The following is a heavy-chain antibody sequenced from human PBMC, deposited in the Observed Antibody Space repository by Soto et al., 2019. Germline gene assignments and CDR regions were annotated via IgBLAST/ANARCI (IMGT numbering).Heavy chain of an antibody. J-gene: IGHJ4*02. Sequence: PGGSLRLSCAASGFTFSSYGMDWVRLAPGKGLEWVAVISYDGSNKYYADSVKGRFTISRDNSKNTLYLQMNSLRAEDTAVYYCAKIADIVVGQTGPGVEYFDYWGQGTLVTVSS. D-gene: IGHD2-15*01. V-gene: IGHV3-30*18. CDR3: AKIADIVVGQTGPGVEYFDY. CDR1: GFTFSSYG. CDR2: ISYDGSNK.